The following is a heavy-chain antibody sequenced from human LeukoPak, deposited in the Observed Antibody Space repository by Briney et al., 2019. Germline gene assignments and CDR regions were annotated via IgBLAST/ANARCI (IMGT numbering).Heavy chain of an antibody. V-gene: IGHV3-20*04. Sequence: PGGSLRLSCAASGFNFDDYGMGWVRQAPGKGLEWVSGINWRGSKTTYADSVKGRFTISRDNAKNSLYLQMNSLRAEDTAVYYCERDIIYYDSSGYYYLFDYWGQGTLVTVSS. CDR1: GFNFDDYG. D-gene: IGHD3-22*01. J-gene: IGHJ4*02. CDR3: ERDIIYYDSSGYYYLFDY. CDR2: INWRGSKT.